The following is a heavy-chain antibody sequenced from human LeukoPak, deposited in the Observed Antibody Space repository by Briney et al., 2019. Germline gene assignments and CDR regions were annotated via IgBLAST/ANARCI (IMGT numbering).Heavy chain of an antibody. J-gene: IGHJ6*02. D-gene: IGHD4-17*01. CDR3: ARGTQMTTVFLDYYYYGMDV. V-gene: IGHV4-34*01. CDR1: GGSFSGYY. CDR2: INHSGST. Sequence: SETLSLTCAVYGGSFSGYYWSWIRQPPGKGLEWIGEINHSGSTNYNPSLKSRVTISVDTSKNQFSLKLSSVTAADTAVYYCARGTQMTTVFLDYYYYGMDVWGQGTTVTVSS.